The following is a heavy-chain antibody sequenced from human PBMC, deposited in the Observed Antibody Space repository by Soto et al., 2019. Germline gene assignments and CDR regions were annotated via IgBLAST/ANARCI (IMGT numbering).Heavy chain of an antibody. CDR3: ARDTSRGEYDY. V-gene: IGHV1-18*01. CDR2: INVYNGNT. Sequence: QVQLVQSGAEVKKPGASVKVSCKASGYTFTSYGISWVRQAPGQGLEWMGWINVYNGNTNYAQKLQGRVTMTTATSPSTAYLDLRSLSSDDTAVYFCARDTSRGEYDYWGQGTLVTASS. D-gene: IGHD3-10*01. J-gene: IGHJ4*02. CDR1: GYTFTSYG.